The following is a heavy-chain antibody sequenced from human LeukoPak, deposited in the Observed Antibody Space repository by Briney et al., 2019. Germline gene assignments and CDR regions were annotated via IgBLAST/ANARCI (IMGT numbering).Heavy chain of an antibody. CDR2: INHSGST. Sequence: SETLSLTCAVYGGSFSGYYWSWIRQPPGKGLEWIGEINHSGSTNYNPSLKSRVTISVDTSKNQFSLKLSSVTAADTAVYYCARFGYDFWSGYHDYWGQGTLVTVSS. V-gene: IGHV4-34*01. D-gene: IGHD3-3*01. CDR1: GGSFSGYY. J-gene: IGHJ4*02. CDR3: ARFGYDFWSGYHDY.